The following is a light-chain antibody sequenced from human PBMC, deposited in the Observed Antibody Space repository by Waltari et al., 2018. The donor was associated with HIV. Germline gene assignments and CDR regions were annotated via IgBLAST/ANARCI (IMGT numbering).Light chain of an antibody. V-gene: IGKV3-20*01. J-gene: IGKJ1*01. CDR3: QQHGTSPST. CDR2: GSS. Sequence: EIVLTQSPGPGSLSQGARATLSCRASQSVSSTSLDWYQLRPGQAPRLLIYGSSIRATGLPDRFSRSGSRTDFTLTITRLEPEDSAVYCCQQHGTSPSTFGQGTKVEIK. CDR1: QSVSSTS.